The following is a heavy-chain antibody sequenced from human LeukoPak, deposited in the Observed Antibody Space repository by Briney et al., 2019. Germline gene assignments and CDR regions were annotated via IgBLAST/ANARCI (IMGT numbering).Heavy chain of an antibody. D-gene: IGHD1-14*01. CDR2: ISTSSTYI. J-gene: IGHJ6*02. CDR1: GFTFSTYS. Sequence: GGSLRLSCAASGFTFSTYSMNWVRQAPGKGLEWVSSISTSSTYIYYADSVKGRFTISRDNAKNSLYLQMNSLRAEDTAVYYCARHEPVITLSSYYYGMDVWGPGTTVTVSS. CDR3: ARHEPVITLSSYYYGMDV. V-gene: IGHV3-21*01.